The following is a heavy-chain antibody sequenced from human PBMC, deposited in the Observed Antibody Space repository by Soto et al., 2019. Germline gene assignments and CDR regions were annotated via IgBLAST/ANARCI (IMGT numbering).Heavy chain of an antibody. V-gene: IGHV1-18*01. D-gene: IGHD2-15*01. Sequence: GASVKVSCKASGYTFTSYGISWVRQAPGQGLEWMGWISAYNGNTNYAQKLQGRVTMTTDTSTSTAYMELRSLRSDDTAVYYCARDIVVVVAATRMDVWGQGTTVTVSS. CDR2: ISAYNGNT. CDR3: ARDIVVVVAATRMDV. CDR1: GYTFTSYG. J-gene: IGHJ6*02.